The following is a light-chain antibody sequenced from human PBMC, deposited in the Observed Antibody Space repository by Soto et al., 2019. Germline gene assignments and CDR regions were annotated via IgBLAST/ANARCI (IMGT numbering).Light chain of an antibody. V-gene: IGLV2-14*01. J-gene: IGLJ2*01. CDR3: SSYTSSSTLV. CDR2: DVS. CDR1: SSDVGGYNY. Sequence: QSALTQPASVSGSPGQSITISCTGNSSDVGGYNYVSWYQQHPGKAPKLMIYDVSNRPSGVSNRFSGSKSGNTASLTISGLQGEDEADYYCSSYTSSSTLVFGGGTQLTVL.